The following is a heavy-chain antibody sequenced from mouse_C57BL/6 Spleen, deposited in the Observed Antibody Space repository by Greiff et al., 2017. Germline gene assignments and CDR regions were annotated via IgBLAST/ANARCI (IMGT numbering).Heavy chain of an antibody. CDR2: IDPEGGET. V-gene: IGHV14-2*01. Sequence: VQLQQSGAELVKPGASVKMSCTASGFNFNDYYMNWVKQRTEQGLEWIGRIDPEGGETKYATKFQGKATITADTSSHTAYLQLSSLTSEDTAVYYCARDGDFERHAKDYWGQGTSVTVSS. D-gene: IGHD2-13*01. CDR1: GFNFNDYY. CDR3: ARDGDFERHAKDY. J-gene: IGHJ4*01.